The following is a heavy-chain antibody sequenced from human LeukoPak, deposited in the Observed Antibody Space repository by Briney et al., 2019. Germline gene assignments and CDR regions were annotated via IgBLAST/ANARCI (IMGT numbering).Heavy chain of an antibody. D-gene: IGHD3-9*01. V-gene: IGHV1-69*13. CDR3: AREERGITIFSMTNWFDP. Sequence: GASVKVSCKASGGTFSKYTISWVRQRPGQGLEWMGGITPLFGTANYAQKFQGRVTITADESTSTAYMELSSLRSEDTAVYYCAREERGITIFSMTNWFDPWGQGTLVTVSS. J-gene: IGHJ5*02. CDR2: ITPLFGTA. CDR1: GGTFSKYT.